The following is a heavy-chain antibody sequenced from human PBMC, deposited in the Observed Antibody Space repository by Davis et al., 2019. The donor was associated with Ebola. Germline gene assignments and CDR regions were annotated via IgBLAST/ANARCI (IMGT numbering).Heavy chain of an antibody. J-gene: IGHJ4*02. CDR3: AREGQIH. Sequence: GGSLRLSCAASGITVSSPYMTWVRQAPGKGLEWVAYISGSGNTILYADSVRGRFTISRENTKNSLYLQMNGLRAEDTALYYCAREGQIHWGQGTLVTVSS. CDR2: ISGSGNTI. V-gene: IGHV3-11*01. CDR1: GITVSSPY.